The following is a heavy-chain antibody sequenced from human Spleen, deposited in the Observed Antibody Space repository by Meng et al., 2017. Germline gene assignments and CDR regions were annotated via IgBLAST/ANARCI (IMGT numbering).Heavy chain of an antibody. CDR1: GFTFSSYA. Sequence: GESLKISCAASGFTFSSYAMTWVRQAPGKGLEWVSDISGSGDNTYYADSVKGRFTISRDNSKNTLFLQMNSLRVDDTAVYYCAKYRYSYGLDYWGQGTLVTVSS. CDR2: ISGSGDNT. V-gene: IGHV3-23*01. CDR3: AKYRYSYGLDY. J-gene: IGHJ4*02. D-gene: IGHD5-18*01.